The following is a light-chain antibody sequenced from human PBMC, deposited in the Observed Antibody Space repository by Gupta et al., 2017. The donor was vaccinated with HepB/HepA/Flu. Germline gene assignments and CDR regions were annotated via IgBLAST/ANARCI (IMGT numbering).Light chain of an antibody. CDR2: YHT. CDR3: QVWDDISGHVV. Sequence: SFVLTQPPSVSVAPGKTASITCVGNNIGTESVHWYQQKAGQAPVLVIYYHTDRPSGIPERFSGSNSGNTATLTNSRVEAGDEADYYCQVWDDISGHVVFGGGTKLAVL. V-gene: IGLV3-21*04. J-gene: IGLJ2*01. CDR1: NIGTES.